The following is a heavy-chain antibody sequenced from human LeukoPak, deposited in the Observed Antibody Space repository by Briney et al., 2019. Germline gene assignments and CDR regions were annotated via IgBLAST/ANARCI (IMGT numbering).Heavy chain of an antibody. CDR2: IYYSGST. CDR1: GSMYNYY. D-gene: IGHD5-24*01. CDR3: ARDSRVPDGYNHYFDY. V-gene: IGHV4-59*01. J-gene: IGHJ4*02. Sequence: SETLSLTCTVSGSMYNYYWSWIRQPPGKGLEWIGYIYYSGSTNYNPSLKSRVTISGDTSKNQFSLKLSSVTAADTAVYYCARDSRVPDGYNHYFDYWGQGTLVTVSS.